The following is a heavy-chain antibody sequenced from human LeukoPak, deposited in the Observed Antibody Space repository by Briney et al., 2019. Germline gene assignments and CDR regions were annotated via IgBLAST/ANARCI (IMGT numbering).Heavy chain of an antibody. D-gene: IGHD4-17*01. J-gene: IGHJ3*02. Sequence: PGGSLRLSCAASGFTFSRYWMHWVRQAPGKGLVWVSRINSDGSSTSYADSVKGRFTISRDNAKNTLYLQMNSLRAEDTAVYYCARDHLDGDYRSDAFDIWGQGTMVTVSS. V-gene: IGHV3-74*01. CDR2: INSDGSST. CDR3: ARDHLDGDYRSDAFDI. CDR1: GFTFSRYW.